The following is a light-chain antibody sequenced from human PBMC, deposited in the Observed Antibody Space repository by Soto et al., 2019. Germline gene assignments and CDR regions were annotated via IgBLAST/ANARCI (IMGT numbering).Light chain of an antibody. Sequence: DIQMTQSPSTLPASAGDRVTITCRASQSISSWLAWYQQKPGKAPKLLIYDASSLESGVPSRFSGSGSGTEFTLTISSLQPDDFATDYCQQYNSYFFTFGGGTKVEIK. CDR3: QQYNSYFFT. CDR1: QSISSW. J-gene: IGKJ4*01. CDR2: DAS. V-gene: IGKV1-5*01.